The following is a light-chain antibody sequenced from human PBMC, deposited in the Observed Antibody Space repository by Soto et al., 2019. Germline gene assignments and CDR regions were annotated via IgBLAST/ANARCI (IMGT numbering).Light chain of an antibody. CDR3: QQLNSYPRT. CDR2: AAS. V-gene: IGKV1-9*01. CDR1: QGMSSY. Sequence: DIPLTQSPSFLSASVGDRVTITCRASQGMSSYLAWYQQKPGKAPKLLIYAASTLQSGVPSRFSGSGSGTECTLTISSLQPEDFATYYCQQLNSYPRTFGQGTNVEIK. J-gene: IGKJ1*01.